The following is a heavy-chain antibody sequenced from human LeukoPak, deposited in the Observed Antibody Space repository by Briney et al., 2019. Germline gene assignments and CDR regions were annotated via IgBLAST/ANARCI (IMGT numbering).Heavy chain of an antibody. CDR2: ISTSGSTI. J-gene: IGHJ4*02. CDR3: ARTRAGSYV. D-gene: IGHD6-19*01. CDR1: GFTFSDYY. Sequence: PGGSLRLSCATSGFTFSDYYMTWIRQAPGKGLEWLSYISTSGSTIYYADSVKGRFTISRDNAKNSLFLQMNSLRAEDTAVYYCARTRAGSYVWGQGTLVTVSS. V-gene: IGHV3-11*01.